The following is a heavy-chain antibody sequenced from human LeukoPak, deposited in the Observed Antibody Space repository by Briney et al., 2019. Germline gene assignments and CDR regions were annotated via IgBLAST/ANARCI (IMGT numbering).Heavy chain of an antibody. CDR2: INHSGRT. D-gene: IGHD3-3*01. V-gene: IGHV4-34*01. CDR1: GGSFSGYY. Sequence: SETLSLTCAVYGGSFSGYYWNWIRQPPGKGLEWIGEINHSGRTNYNPSLKSRVTISVDTSKKQFSLKLSSVTAADTAVYYCARCAPERFLEWSHYYYYMDVWGKGTTVTVSS. CDR3: ARCAPERFLEWSHYYYYMDV. J-gene: IGHJ6*03.